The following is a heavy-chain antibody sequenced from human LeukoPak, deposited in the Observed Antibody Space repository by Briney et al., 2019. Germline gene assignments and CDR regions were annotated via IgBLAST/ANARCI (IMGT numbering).Heavy chain of an antibody. CDR1: GGSFSGYY. CDR2: INHSGST. J-gene: IGHJ4*02. D-gene: IGHD6-19*01. CDR3: ARGRWQWLVD. Sequence: SSETLSLTCAVYGGSFSGYYWSWIRQPPGKGLEWIGEINHSGSTNYNPSLKSRVTISVDTSKNQFSLKLSSVTAADTAVYYCARGRWQWLVDWGQGTLVTVSS. V-gene: IGHV4-34*01.